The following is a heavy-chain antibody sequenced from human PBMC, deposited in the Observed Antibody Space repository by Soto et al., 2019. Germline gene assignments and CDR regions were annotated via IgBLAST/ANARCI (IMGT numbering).Heavy chain of an antibody. Sequence: ASVKVSCKASGGTFSSYAISWVRQAPGQGLEWMGGIIPIFGTANYAQKFQGRVTITADESTSTAYMELSSLRSEDTAVYYCAMAPDDSSGYYPLFDYWGQGTLVTVSS. CDR1: GGTFSSYA. CDR3: AMAPDDSSGYYPLFDY. CDR2: IIPIFGTA. D-gene: IGHD3-22*01. J-gene: IGHJ4*02. V-gene: IGHV1-69*13.